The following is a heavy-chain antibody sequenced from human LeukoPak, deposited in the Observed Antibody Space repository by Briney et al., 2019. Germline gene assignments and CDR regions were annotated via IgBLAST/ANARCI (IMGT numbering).Heavy chain of an antibody. V-gene: IGHV3-30*19. CDR1: GFTFSSYG. Sequence: GGSLRLSCAASGFTFSSYGMHWVRQAPGKGLEWVAVIWYDGSNKYYADSVKGRFTISRDNSKNTLYLQMNSLRAEDTAVYYCARALTVTIHAFDYWGQGTLVTVSS. CDR3: ARALTVTIHAFDY. J-gene: IGHJ4*02. CDR2: IWYDGSNK. D-gene: IGHD4-17*01.